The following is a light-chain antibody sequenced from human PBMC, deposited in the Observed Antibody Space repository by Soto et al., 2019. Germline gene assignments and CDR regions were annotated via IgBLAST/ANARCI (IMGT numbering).Light chain of an antibody. CDR2: SNN. CDR3: AAWDDSLNGLSWV. CDR1: SSNIGSNT. V-gene: IGLV1-44*01. J-gene: IGLJ3*02. Sequence: QSVLTQPPSASGTPGQRVTISCSGSSSNIGSNTVNWYQQLPGTAPKLLIYSNNQRPSGVPDRFSGSKSGTSASLAISGLQSEDEADYCCAAWDDSLNGLSWVFGGGTKVTVL.